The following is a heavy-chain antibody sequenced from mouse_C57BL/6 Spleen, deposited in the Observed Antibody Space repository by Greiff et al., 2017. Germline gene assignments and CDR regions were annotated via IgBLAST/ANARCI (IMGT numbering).Heavy chain of an antibody. J-gene: IGHJ4*01. CDR1: GYSITSGYY. CDR3: ARGPYYYGSSSYYAMDY. Sequence: DVKLQESGPGLVKPSQSLSLTCSVTGYSITSGYYWNWIRQFPGNKLEWMGYISYDGSNNYNPSLKNRISITRDTSKNQFFLKLNSVTTEDTATYYCARGPYYYGSSSYYAMDYWGQGTSVTVSS. D-gene: IGHD1-1*01. CDR2: ISYDGSN. V-gene: IGHV3-6*01.